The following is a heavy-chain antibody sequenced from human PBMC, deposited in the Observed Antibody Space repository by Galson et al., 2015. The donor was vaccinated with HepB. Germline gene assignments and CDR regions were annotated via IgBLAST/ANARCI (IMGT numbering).Heavy chain of an antibody. CDR1: GGSITTTNY. Sequence: LSLTCGVSGGSITTTNYWSWVRQPPGRGLEWIGEISLDGITNYNPSLQSRVTMSIDRSNNHLSLELTPVTAADTAVYYCTRERGGFNPFGYWGQGTLVTVSS. D-gene: IGHD1-26*01. CDR3: TRERGGFNPFGY. CDR2: ISLDGIT. J-gene: IGHJ4*02. V-gene: IGHV4-4*02.